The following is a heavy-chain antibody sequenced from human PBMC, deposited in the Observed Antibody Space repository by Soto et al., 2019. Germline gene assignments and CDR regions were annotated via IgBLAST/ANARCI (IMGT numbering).Heavy chain of an antibody. J-gene: IGHJ4*02. V-gene: IGHV3-23*01. CDR2: ISGSGGTT. Sequence: EVQLLESGGGLVQPGGSLRLSCAASGFPFNSYAMTWVRQAPGKGLEWVSTISGSGGTTYYADSVKGRFTISRDNSKNTLYLQMNSLRAEDTALYYCASIGGSGTYFIDYWGQGTLVTVSS. CDR3: ASIGGSGTYFIDY. D-gene: IGHD3-10*01. CDR1: GFPFNSYA.